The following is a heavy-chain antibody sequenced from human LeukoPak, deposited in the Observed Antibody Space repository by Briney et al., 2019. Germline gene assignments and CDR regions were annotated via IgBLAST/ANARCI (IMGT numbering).Heavy chain of an antibody. CDR1: GFTFSSYA. V-gene: IGHV3-23*01. CDR2: INDSGGSA. CDR3: AKGSGWPHDAFDI. J-gene: IGHJ3*02. D-gene: IGHD6-19*01. Sequence: VGTLRLSCAASGFTFSSYAMSWVRQAPGQGLEWVSTINDSGGSAYYADSVKGRFTISRDSSKNTLYLQMNSLRAEDTAIYYCAKGSGWPHDAFDIWGQGTMVTVSS.